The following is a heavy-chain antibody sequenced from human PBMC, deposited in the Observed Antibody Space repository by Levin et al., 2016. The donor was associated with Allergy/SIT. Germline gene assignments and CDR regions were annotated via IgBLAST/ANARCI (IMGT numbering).Heavy chain of an antibody. D-gene: IGHD4-17*01. V-gene: IGHV4-59*08. Sequence: SETLSLTCTVSGGSLSSYYWSWIRQPPGKGLEWIGYIFYSGTTTYNPSLRSRVSISLDTSKSQFSLKLNSVTAADTAVYYCAGHPKGTTLTTDFDSWGQGTLVTVSS. CDR2: IFYSGTT. CDR3: AGHPKGTTLTTDFDS. J-gene: IGHJ4*02. CDR1: GGSLSSYY.